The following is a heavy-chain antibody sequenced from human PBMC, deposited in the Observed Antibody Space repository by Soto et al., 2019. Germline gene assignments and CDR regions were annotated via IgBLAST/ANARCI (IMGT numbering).Heavy chain of an antibody. V-gene: IGHV4-59*01. D-gene: IGHD2-15*01. CDR2: IYYSGST. CDR1: GGSISSYY. Sequence: SGTLSLTCTVSGGSISSYYWSWIRQPPGKGLEWIGYIYYSGSTNYNPSLKSRVTISVDTSKNQFSLKLSSVTAADTAVYYCARVSPFCSGGSCYSVYFDYWGQGTLVPVSS. J-gene: IGHJ4*02. CDR3: ARVSPFCSGGSCYSVYFDY.